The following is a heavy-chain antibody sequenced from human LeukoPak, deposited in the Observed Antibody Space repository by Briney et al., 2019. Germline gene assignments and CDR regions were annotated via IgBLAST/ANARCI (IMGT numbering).Heavy chain of an antibody. J-gene: IGHJ5*02. Sequence: PSETLSLTCTVSGGSISSSSYYWGWIRQPPGKGLEWIGSIYYSGSTYYNPSLKSRVTISVDTSKNQFSLKLSSVTAADTAVYYCARRFLERSGWFDPWGQGTLVTVSS. D-gene: IGHD3-3*01. CDR3: ARRFLERSGWFDP. V-gene: IGHV4-39*01. CDR1: GGSISSSSYY. CDR2: IYYSGST.